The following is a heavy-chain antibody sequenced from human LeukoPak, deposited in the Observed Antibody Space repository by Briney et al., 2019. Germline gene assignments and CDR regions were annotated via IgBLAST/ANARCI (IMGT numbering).Heavy chain of an antibody. CDR3: AKYSSFDSSSWYPKYYYYYMDV. J-gene: IGHJ6*03. Sequence: GGSLRLSCAASGFTFSSYAMSWVRQAPGKGLEWVSAISGSGGSTYYADSVKGRFTISRDSSKNTLYLQMNSLRAEDTAVYYCAKYSSFDSSSWYPKYYYYYMDVWGKGTTVTVSS. D-gene: IGHD6-13*01. CDR2: ISGSGGST. CDR1: GFTFSSYA. V-gene: IGHV3-23*01.